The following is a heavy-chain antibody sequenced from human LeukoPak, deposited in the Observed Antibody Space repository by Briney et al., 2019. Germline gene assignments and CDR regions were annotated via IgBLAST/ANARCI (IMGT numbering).Heavy chain of an antibody. CDR3: AKSIGGAFDY. CDR1: GYIFTDYY. Sequence: ASVKVSCKASGYIFTDYYMHWERQAPGQGLEWIGWISPNGGGTKYAQKFQGRVTMTRDASVTTAYMELSGLTSDDTAVYYCAKSIGGAFDYWGQGTLVIVSS. CDR2: ISPNGGGT. V-gene: IGHV1-2*02. J-gene: IGHJ4*02. D-gene: IGHD3-16*01.